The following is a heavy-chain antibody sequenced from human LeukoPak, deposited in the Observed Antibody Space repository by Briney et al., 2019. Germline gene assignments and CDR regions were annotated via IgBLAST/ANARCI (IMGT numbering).Heavy chain of an antibody. Sequence: GGSLRLSCAASGFTFGASTIHWVRQASGRGLEWVGRIRDKANTYATSYGATLKGRFTISRDDLKNTAYLQMNSLRNDDTAVYYCVAGTQGIGAFDIWGQGTMVSVSS. D-gene: IGHD3-10*01. CDR2: IRDKANTYAT. CDR3: VAGTQGIGAFDI. V-gene: IGHV3-73*01. J-gene: IGHJ3*02. CDR1: GFTFGAST.